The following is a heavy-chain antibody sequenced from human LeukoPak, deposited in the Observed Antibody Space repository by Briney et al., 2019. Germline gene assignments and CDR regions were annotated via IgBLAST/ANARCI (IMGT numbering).Heavy chain of an antibody. J-gene: IGHJ4*02. CDR1: GFTFSSNW. CDR3: AKDLYRGEDTAMVTFDY. V-gene: IGHV3-9*03. D-gene: IGHD5-18*01. CDR2: ISWNSGTI. Sequence: GGSLRLSCGVSGFTFSSNWMSWVRQAPGKGLEWVSSISWNSGTIGYADSVKGRFTISRDNAKNPLYLQMNSLRAEDMALYYCAKDLYRGEDTAMVTFDYWGQGTLVTVSS.